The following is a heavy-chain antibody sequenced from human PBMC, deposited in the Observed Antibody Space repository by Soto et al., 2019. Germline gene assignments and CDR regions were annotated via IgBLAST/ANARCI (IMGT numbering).Heavy chain of an antibody. CDR3: ARTTYYDFWSGYLGFDY. D-gene: IGHD3-3*01. CDR1: GGSISSGGYY. J-gene: IGHJ4*02. Sequence: PSETLSLTCTVSGGSISSGGYYWSWIRQHPGKGLEWIGYIYYSGSTYYNPSLKSRVTISVDTSKNQFSLKLSSVTAADTAVYYCARTTYYDFWSGYLGFDYWGQGTLVTVSS. CDR2: IYYSGST. V-gene: IGHV4-31*03.